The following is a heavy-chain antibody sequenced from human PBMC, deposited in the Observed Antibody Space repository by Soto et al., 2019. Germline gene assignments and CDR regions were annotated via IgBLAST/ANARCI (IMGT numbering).Heavy chain of an antibody. Sequence: PGGSLRLSCVASGFTFSTYTMTWVRQAPGKGLEWVASLSSSSSSVYYVDSVRGRFTISRDNAKNLLYLQMNSLRAEDTAVYYCARDRGGYEQESYYYYGMCVWGQGTTVTVSS. J-gene: IGHJ6*02. D-gene: IGHD5-12*01. CDR2: LSSSSSSV. V-gene: IGHV3-21*01. CDR3: ARDRGGYEQESYYYYGMCV. CDR1: GFTFSTYT.